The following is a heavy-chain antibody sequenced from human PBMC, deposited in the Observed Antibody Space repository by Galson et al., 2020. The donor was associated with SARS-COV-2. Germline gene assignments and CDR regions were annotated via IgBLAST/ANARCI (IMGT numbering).Heavy chain of an antibody. D-gene: IGHD3-9*01. CDR1: GIPFSNAW. V-gene: IGHV3-15*01. CDR2: INSPTDGGTT. J-gene: IGHJ4*02. CDR3: PTGDNYDILTGYYRNYFDY. Sequence: GGSLSLSCAASGIPFSNAWMSWVSQAPGKGLEWVGHINSPTDGGTTDYAAPVKGRFTISRDDSKNTLYLQMNSLKTEDTAVYYCPTGDNYDILTGYYRNYFDYWGQGTLVTVSS.